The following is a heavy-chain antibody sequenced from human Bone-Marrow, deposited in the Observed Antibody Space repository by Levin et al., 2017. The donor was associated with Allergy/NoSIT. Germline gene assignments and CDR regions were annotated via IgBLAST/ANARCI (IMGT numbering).Heavy chain of an antibody. D-gene: IGHD4-17*01. V-gene: IGHV4-31*03. Sequence: SETLSLTCSVSGGSISSVAYYWTWIRQHPGKGLEWIGYIYHSGSTDYNLSLKSRASISVDTSKSQFSVRLSSVTAADTAVYFCARMGRLREFDSWGQGALVTVSS. CDR1: GGSISSVAYY. J-gene: IGHJ4*02. CDR2: IYHSGST. CDR3: ARMGRLREFDS.